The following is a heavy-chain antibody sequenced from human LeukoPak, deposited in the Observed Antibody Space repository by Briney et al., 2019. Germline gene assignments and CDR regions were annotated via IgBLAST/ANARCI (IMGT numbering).Heavy chain of an antibody. CDR3: VRYISSWAQTLLDY. CDR2: IRSDESTK. Sequence: GGSLRLSCAASGFTFSSYGMHWVRQAPGKGLEWVAFIRSDESTKYYADSVKGRFTISRDTSKNTLYLEMNSLRPEDTALYYCVRYISSWAQTLLDYWGQGTLVTVSS. J-gene: IGHJ4*02. CDR1: GFTFSSYG. V-gene: IGHV3-30*02. D-gene: IGHD6-13*01.